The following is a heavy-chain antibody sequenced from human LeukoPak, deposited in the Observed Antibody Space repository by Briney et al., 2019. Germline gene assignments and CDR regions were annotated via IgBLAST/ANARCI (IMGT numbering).Heavy chain of an antibody. CDR2: ISAYNGNT. Sequence: ASVKVSCKASGYTFTSYGISWVRQAPGQGLEWMGWISAYNGNTNYAQKLQGRVTMTTDTSTSTAYMELRSLRSDDTAVYYCARVKIGYCSSTSCYSSYYMDVWGKGTTVTVSS. D-gene: IGHD2-2*01. J-gene: IGHJ6*03. CDR3: ARVKIGYCSSTSCYSSYYMDV. CDR1: GYTFTSYG. V-gene: IGHV1-18*01.